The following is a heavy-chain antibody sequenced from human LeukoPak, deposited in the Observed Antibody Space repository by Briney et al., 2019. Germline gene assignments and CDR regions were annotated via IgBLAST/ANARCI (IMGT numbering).Heavy chain of an antibody. CDR3: ARDRIVVVPAAIDYYYYYMDV. J-gene: IGHJ6*03. Sequence: SETLSLTCTVSGGSISSGSYYWSWIRQPAGKGLEWIGRIYTSGSTNYNPSLKSRVTISVDTSKNQFSLKLSSVTAADTAVYYCARDRIVVVPAAIDYYYYYMDVWGKGTTVTVSS. CDR1: GGSISSGSYY. V-gene: IGHV4-61*02. D-gene: IGHD2-2*02. CDR2: IYTSGST.